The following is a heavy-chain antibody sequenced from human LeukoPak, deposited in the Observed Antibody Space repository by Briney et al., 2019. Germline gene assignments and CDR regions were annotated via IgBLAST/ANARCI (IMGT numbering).Heavy chain of an antibody. CDR1: GSTLSDLS. Sequence: ASVKVSCKVSGSTLSDLSIHWVRQAPGKGLEYVGGSDPEDGETFHAQNFQGRVTMTEDTNIDTAYMELSSPRSEDTAIYYCVTDRARLFWYFDLWGRGTLVTVSS. CDR3: VTDRARLFWYFDL. D-gene: IGHD2-21*02. CDR2: SDPEDGET. J-gene: IGHJ2*01. V-gene: IGHV1-24*01.